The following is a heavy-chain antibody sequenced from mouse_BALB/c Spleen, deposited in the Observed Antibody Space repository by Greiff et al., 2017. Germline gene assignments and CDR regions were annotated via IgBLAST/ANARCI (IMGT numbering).Heavy chain of an antibody. V-gene: IGHV3-2*02. D-gene: IGHD2-4*01. Sequence: EVKLVESGPGLVKPSQSLSLTCTVTGYSITSDYAWNWIRQFPGNKLEWMGYISYSGSTSYNPSLKSRISITRDTSKNQFFLQLNSVTTEDTATYYCARRQDYFAYWGQGTLVTVSA. CDR1: GYSITSDYA. J-gene: IGHJ3*01. CDR3: ARRQDYFAY. CDR2: ISYSGST.